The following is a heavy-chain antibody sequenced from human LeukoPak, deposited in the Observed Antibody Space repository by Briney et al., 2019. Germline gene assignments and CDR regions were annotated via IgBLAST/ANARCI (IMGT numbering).Heavy chain of an antibody. Sequence: GGSLRLSCVASGFSISNYWMGWARQAPGKGLEWVANVMKDGIDKYYVTSVRGRFTISRDNAKKSVYLQMNNLRAGDTAVYYCARPTYDYVWGNYPQKSGAFDIWGQGTMVTVSS. CDR1: GFSISNYW. V-gene: IGHV3-7*01. J-gene: IGHJ3*02. D-gene: IGHD3-16*02. CDR2: VMKDGIDK. CDR3: ARPTYDYVWGNYPQKSGAFDI.